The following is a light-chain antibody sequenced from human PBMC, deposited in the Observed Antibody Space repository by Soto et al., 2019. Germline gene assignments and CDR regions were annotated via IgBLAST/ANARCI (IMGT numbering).Light chain of an antibody. CDR1: QSVASN. Sequence: EIAMTQSPDSLCVSSGESVALSGRASQSVASNLAWYQQKPGQAPRLLIYGTSTRATGVPARFSGSGSGTDFTLTISSLQAADFAVYHCQHYNNWPITFGQGTRLEI. J-gene: IGKJ5*01. CDR2: GTS. V-gene: IGKV3-15*01. CDR3: QHYNNWPIT.